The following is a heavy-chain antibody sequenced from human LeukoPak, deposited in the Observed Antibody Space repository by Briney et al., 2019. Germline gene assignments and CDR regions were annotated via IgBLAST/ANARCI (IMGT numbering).Heavy chain of an antibody. CDR1: GFTFSTYW. CDR3: AREYSTGFDP. Sequence: GGSLRLSCAASGFTFSTYWMHWVRQAPGKGLVWVSHINSDGSSTSYADSVKGRFTISRDNAKNTLYLQMNSLRAEDTAVYYCAREYSTGFDPWGQGTLVTVSS. D-gene: IGHD2-15*01. CDR2: INSDGSST. V-gene: IGHV3-74*01. J-gene: IGHJ5*02.